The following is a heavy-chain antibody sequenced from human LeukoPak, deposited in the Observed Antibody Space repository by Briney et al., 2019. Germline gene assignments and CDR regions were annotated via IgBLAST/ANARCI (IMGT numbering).Heavy chain of an antibody. D-gene: IGHD2-15*01. CDR1: GFTSSSYS. CDR3: ARAGVVVVAATNDY. Sequence: GGSLRLSCAASGFTSSSYSMNWVRQAPGKGLEWVSYISSSSSTIYYADSVKGRFTISRDNAKNSLYLQMNSLRAEDTAVYYCARAGVVVVAATNDYWGQGTLVTVSS. V-gene: IGHV3-48*01. CDR2: ISSSSSTI. J-gene: IGHJ4*02.